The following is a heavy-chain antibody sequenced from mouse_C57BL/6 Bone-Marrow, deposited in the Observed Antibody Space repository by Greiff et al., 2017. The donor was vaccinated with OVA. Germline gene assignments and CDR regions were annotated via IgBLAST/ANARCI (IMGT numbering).Heavy chain of an antibody. D-gene: IGHD1-1*01. Sequence: VQLQQSVAELVRPGASVKLSCTASGFNIKNTYRHWVKQRPEQGLEWIGRNDPANGNTKSAPKFQGTATITADTSSNTASLQLSSLTSEDTAIYYCATRPYYGRSYWYFDVWGTETTVTVSS. J-gene: IGHJ1*03. CDR3: ATRPYYGRSYWYFDV. CDR2: NDPANGNT. CDR1: GFNIKNTY. V-gene: IGHV14-3*01.